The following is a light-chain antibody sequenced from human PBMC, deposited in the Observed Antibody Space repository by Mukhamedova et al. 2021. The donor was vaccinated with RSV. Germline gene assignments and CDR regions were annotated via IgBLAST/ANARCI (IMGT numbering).Light chain of an antibody. Sequence: GVSNRFSGSKSGNTASLTISGLQAEDEADYYCSSYTSSSTDWVFGGGTKLTVL. J-gene: IGLJ3*02. V-gene: IGLV2-14*01. CDR3: SSYTSSSTDWV.